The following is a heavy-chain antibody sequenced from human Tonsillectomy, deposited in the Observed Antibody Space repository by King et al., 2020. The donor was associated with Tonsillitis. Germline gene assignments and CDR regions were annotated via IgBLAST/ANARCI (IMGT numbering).Heavy chain of an antibody. CDR3: ARAGKTTDAFDI. CDR1: GFNFRSYW. J-gene: IGHJ3*02. V-gene: IGHV3-74*02. CDR2: INSDGSST. D-gene: IGHD1-1*01. Sequence: VQLVESGGGLVQPGGSLRRSCAASGFNFRSYWMHWVRQAPGKGLVWVSRINSDGSSTNYADSVKGRFTISRDNAKNTLYLQMNSLRAEDTAVYYCARAGKTTDAFDIWGQGTMVTVSS.